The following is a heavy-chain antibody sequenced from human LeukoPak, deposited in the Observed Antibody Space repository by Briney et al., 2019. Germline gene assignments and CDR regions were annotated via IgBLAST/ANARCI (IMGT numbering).Heavy chain of an antibody. CDR2: FDPEDGET. Sequence: GASVKVSCNVSGYTLTELAMHWVRQAPGKGLEWMGGFDPEDGETIYAQKFQGRVTMTEDTSRDTAYMEVTSLRSDDTAVYYCATFVADFGYQPLYYFDYWGQGSLVTVSS. D-gene: IGHD2-2*01. V-gene: IGHV1-24*01. CDR1: GYTLTELA. CDR3: ATFVADFGYQPLYYFDY. J-gene: IGHJ4*02.